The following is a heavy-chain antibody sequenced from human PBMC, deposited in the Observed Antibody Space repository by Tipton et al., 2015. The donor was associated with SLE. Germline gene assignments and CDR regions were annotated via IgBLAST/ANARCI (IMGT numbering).Heavy chain of an antibody. D-gene: IGHD1-26*01. Sequence: TLSLTCTVSGYSISSGYYWGWIRQFPGMGLEWIGSIYHSGSTNYNPSLKTRVTISVDTSKNQFSLKVNSVTAGDTAVYYCAKYEVGSVDPWGQGTLATVSS. CDR1: GYSISSGYY. CDR3: AKYEVGSVDP. V-gene: IGHV4-38-2*02. CDR2: IYHSGST. J-gene: IGHJ5*02.